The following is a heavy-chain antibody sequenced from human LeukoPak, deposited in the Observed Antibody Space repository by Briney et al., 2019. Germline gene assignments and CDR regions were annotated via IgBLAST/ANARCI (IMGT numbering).Heavy chain of an antibody. CDR2: IKDDGSEK. V-gene: IGHV3-7*01. D-gene: IGHD4-17*01. CDR3: ARDREQMTTVPLDAFDI. CDR1: GFTFSSYL. Sequence: GGSLRLSCVGSGFTFSSYLMTWVRQAPGKGLEWVANIKDDGSEKYSVDSVKGRFTISRDNAKNLLYLQMNSLRAEDTAVYYCARDREQMTTVPLDAFDIWGQGTMVTVSS. J-gene: IGHJ3*02.